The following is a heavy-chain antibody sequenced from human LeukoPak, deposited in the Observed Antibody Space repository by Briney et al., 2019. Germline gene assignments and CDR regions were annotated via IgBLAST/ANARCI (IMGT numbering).Heavy chain of an antibody. CDR3: ARGDLDSSGYYLR. CDR1: GGSFSGYY. V-gene: IGHV4-34*01. Sequence: PSETLSLTCAVYGGSFSGYYWSWIRQPPGKGLEWIGEINHSGSTNYNPSLKSRVTISVDTSKNQFSLKLSSVTAADTAVYYCARGDLDSSGYYLRWGRGTLVTVSS. J-gene: IGHJ4*02. D-gene: IGHD3-22*01. CDR2: INHSGST.